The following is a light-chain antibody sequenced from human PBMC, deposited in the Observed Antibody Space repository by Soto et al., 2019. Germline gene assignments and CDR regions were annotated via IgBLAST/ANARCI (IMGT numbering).Light chain of an antibody. CDR3: QQLNSYPLT. V-gene: IGKV1-9*01. CDR1: QDISNY. J-gene: IGKJ3*01. CDR2: AAS. Sequence: DIQMTQSPSFLSASVGDRATITCRASQDISNYLVWYQQKPGKAPKPLIYAASTLQSGVPSRFSGSGSGTEFTLTISSLQPEDFATYYCQQLNSYPLTFGPGTKVDI.